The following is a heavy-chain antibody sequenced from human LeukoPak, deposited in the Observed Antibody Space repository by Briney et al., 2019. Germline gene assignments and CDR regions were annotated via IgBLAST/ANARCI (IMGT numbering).Heavy chain of an antibody. CDR2: ISGSSSYI. V-gene: IGHV3-21*04. Sequence: GGSLRLSCAASGFTFSTYNMNWVRQAPGKGLEWVSSISGSSSYIYYADSMKGRFTISRDNSKNTLYLQMNSLRAEDTAVYYCAKDHYDYVWGSYRPSFTAGLVWGQGTLVTVSS. J-gene: IGHJ4*02. CDR3: AKDHYDYVWGSYRPSFTAGLV. D-gene: IGHD3-16*02. CDR1: GFTFSTYN.